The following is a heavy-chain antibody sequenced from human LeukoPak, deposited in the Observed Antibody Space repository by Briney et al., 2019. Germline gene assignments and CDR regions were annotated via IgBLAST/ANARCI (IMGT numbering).Heavy chain of an antibody. CDR3: TTDPRWLLSRRTLDY. V-gene: IGHV3-15*01. CDR2: IKSKTDGGTT. CDR1: GLTLSNAW. D-gene: IGHD5-24*01. J-gene: IGHJ4*02. Sequence: PGGSLRLSCAASGLTLSNAWMSWVRQAPGKGLEWVGRIKSKTDGGTTDYAAPVKGRFTISRDDSKNTLYLQMNSLKTEDTAVYYCTTDPRWLLSRRTLDYWGQGTLVTVSS.